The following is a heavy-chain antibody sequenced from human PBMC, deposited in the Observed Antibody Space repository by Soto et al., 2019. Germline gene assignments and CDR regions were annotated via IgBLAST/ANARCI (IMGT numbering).Heavy chain of an antibody. Sequence: SETLSLTCAVYGGSFSGYYWSWIRQPPGKGLEWIGEINHSGSTNYNPSLKSRVTISVDTSKNQFSLKLSSVTAADTAVYYCARGKRVRSSGWYWFDPWGQGTLVTVSS. CDR2: INHSGST. J-gene: IGHJ5*02. CDR1: GGSFSGYY. CDR3: ARGKRVRSSGWYWFDP. D-gene: IGHD6-19*01. V-gene: IGHV4-34*01.